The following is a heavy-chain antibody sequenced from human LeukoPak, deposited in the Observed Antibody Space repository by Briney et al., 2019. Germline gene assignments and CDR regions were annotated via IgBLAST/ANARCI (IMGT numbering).Heavy chain of an antibody. J-gene: IGHJ4*02. D-gene: IGHD3-9*01. CDR2: IIPIFGTA. V-gene: IGHV1-69*01. CDR1: GGTFSSYA. CDR3: ARGEYYDILTGYPRFGY. Sequence: SVKVSCKASGGTFSSYAISWVRQAPGQGLEWMGGIIPIFGTANYAQKFQGRVTITADESTSTAYMELSSLRSEDTAVYYCARGEYYDILTGYPRFGYWGQGTLVTVSS.